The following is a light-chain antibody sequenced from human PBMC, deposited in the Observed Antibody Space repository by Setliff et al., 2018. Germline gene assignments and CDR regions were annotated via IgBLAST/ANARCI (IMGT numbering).Light chain of an antibody. V-gene: IGLV2-14*03. CDR3: NSYTSSEIWV. Sequence: QSVLTQSASVSGSPGQSITISCTGTTSDVGRYNYVSWFQQHPGKAPKLIIYDVTNRPSGVSHRFSGSKSGNTASLTISGLQTEDEADYYCNSYTSSEIWVFGGGTKVTVL. J-gene: IGLJ3*02. CDR2: DVT. CDR1: TSDVGRYNY.